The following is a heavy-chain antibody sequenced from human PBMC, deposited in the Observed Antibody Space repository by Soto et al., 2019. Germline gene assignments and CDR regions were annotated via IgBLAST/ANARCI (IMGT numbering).Heavy chain of an antibody. CDR1: GASFSSANYH. D-gene: IGHD1-1*01. CDR3: ARHGTWAVFKYYGLDV. CDR2: ISYSGST. J-gene: IGHJ6*02. Sequence: QLQLQESGPGLVKPSESLSLSCTVSGASFSSANYHWGWIRQPPGKPLEWIGSISYSGSTFYSPSLQSGVTMSVDPTRDQFSLKLTSVTAADSAVYYCARHGTWAVFKYYGLDVWGQGTTVTVSS. V-gene: IGHV4-39*01.